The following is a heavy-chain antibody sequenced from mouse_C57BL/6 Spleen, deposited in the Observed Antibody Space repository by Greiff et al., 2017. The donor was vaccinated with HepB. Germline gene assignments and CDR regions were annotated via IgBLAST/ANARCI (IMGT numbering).Heavy chain of an antibody. J-gene: IGHJ4*01. CDR2: ISSGSSTI. D-gene: IGHD1-1*01. Sequence: EVKLVESGGGLVKPGGSLKLSCAASGFTFSDYGMHWVRQAPEKGLEWVAYISSGSSTIYYADTVKGRFTISRDNAKNTLFLQMTSLRSEDTAMYYCARNHGSSYGYAMDYWGQGTSVTVSS. V-gene: IGHV5-17*01. CDR3: ARNHGSSYGYAMDY. CDR1: GFTFSDYG.